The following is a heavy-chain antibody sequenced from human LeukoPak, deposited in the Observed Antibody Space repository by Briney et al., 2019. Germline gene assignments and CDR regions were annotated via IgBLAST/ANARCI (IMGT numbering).Heavy chain of an antibody. V-gene: IGHV3-7*01. CDR1: GFTFSSYW. J-gene: IGHJ3*02. Sequence: GGSLRLSCAASGFTFSSYWMSWVRQAPGKGLEWVANIKQDGSEKYYVDSVKGRFTISRDNAKNSLYLQMNSLRAEDTAVYYCARRCGGDWCAFDIWGQGTMVTVSS. CDR2: IKQDGSEK. CDR3: ARRCGGDWCAFDI. D-gene: IGHD2-21*02.